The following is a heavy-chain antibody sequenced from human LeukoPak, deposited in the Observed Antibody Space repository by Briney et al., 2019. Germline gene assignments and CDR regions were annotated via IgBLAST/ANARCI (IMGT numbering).Heavy chain of an antibody. CDR2: INPSGGST. CDR3: ARVSYSSGWYGNYYYYGMDV. V-gene: IGHV1-46*01. D-gene: IGHD6-19*01. J-gene: IGHJ6*02. Sequence: AASVKVSCKASGYTFTSYYMHWVRQAPGQGLEWMGIINPSGGSTSYAQKFQGRVTMTRDMSTSTVYMELSSLRSEDTAVYYCARVSYSSGWYGNYYYYGMDVWGQGTTVTVSS. CDR1: GYTFTSYY.